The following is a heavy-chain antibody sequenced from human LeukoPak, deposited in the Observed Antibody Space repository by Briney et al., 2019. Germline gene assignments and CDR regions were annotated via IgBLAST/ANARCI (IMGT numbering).Heavy chain of an antibody. CDR3: ARDYLPTRDFWSGYYYYYYYYMDV. D-gene: IGHD3-3*01. CDR2: MNPNSGNT. Sequence: EASVKVSCKASGYTFTSYDINWVRQATGQGLEWMGWMNPNSGNTNYAQKLQGRVTMTTDTSTSTAYMELRSLRSDDTAVYYCARDYLPTRDFWSGYYYYYYYYMDVWGKGTTVTVSS. J-gene: IGHJ6*03. CDR1: GYTFTSYD. V-gene: IGHV1-18*01.